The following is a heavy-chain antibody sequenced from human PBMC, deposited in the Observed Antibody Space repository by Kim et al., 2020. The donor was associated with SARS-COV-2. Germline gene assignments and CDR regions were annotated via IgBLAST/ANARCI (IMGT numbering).Heavy chain of an antibody. CDR3: ASGGGTSFRRACFDI. D-gene: IGHD2-2*01. J-gene: IGHJ3*02. Sequence: GGSLRLSCAASGFTFSSYAMHWVRQAPGKGLEWVAVISYDGSNKYYADSVKGRFTISRDNSKNTLYLQMNSLRAEDTDVYYCASGGGTSFRRACFDIWGQGTMVTVSS. V-gene: IGHV3-30-3*01. CDR2: ISYDGSNK. CDR1: GFTFSSYA.